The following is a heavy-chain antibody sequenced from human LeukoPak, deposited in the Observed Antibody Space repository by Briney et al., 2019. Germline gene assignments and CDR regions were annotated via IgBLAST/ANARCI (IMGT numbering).Heavy chain of an antibody. CDR2: INPSGGST. D-gene: IGHD2-15*01. CDR3: ARGRDYCSGGSCYYFDY. CDR1: GYTFTSYY. J-gene: IGHJ4*02. Sequence: ASGKVSCKASGYTFTSYYMHWVRQAPGQGLEWMGIINPSGGSTSYAQKFQGRVTMTRDMSTSTVYMELSSLRSEDTAVYYCARGRDYCSGGSCYYFDYWGQGTLVTVSS. V-gene: IGHV1-46*01.